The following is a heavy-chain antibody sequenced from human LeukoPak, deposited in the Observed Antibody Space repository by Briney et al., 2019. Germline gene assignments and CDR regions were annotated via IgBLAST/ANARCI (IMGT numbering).Heavy chain of an antibody. V-gene: IGHV3-33*01. Sequence: GGSLRLSCAASGFTFSSYGMHWVRQAPGKGLEWVAVIWYDGGNKYYADSVKGRFTISRDNSKNTLYLQMNSLRAEDTAVYYCARDGQTMVRGLDYWGQGTLVTVSS. CDR2: IWYDGGNK. J-gene: IGHJ4*02. CDR1: GFTFSSYG. D-gene: IGHD3-10*01. CDR3: ARDGQTMVRGLDY.